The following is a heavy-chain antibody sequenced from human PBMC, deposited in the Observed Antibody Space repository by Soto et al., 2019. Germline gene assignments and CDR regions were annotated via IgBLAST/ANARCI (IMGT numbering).Heavy chain of an antibody. CDR3: ARVTIERGLLGFGDPTDY. J-gene: IGHJ4*02. Sequence: GASVKVSCKASGYTFTGYDINWVRQATGQGLEWMGWMNPNSGNTGYAQKFQGRVTMTRNTSISTAYMELSSLRSEDTAVYYCARVTIERGLLGFGDPTDYWGQGTLVTVSS. CDR1: GYTFTGYD. D-gene: IGHD3-10*01. CDR2: MNPNSGNT. V-gene: IGHV1-8*01.